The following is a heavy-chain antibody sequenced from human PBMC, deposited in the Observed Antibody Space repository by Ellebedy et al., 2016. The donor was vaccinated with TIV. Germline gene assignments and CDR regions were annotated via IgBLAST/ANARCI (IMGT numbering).Heavy chain of an antibody. CDR1: GGSISSYY. D-gene: IGHD5-18*01. CDR2: INYSGST. V-gene: IGHV4-59*06. J-gene: IGHJ4*02. CDR3: ASTFFNVDTAMGLDY. Sequence: MPSETLSLTCTVSGGSISSYYWSWIRQPPGKGLEWIGYINYSGSTYYKPSLKSRVTISVDTSKNQFSLKLSSVTAADTAVYYCASTFFNVDTAMGLDYWGQGTLVTVSS.